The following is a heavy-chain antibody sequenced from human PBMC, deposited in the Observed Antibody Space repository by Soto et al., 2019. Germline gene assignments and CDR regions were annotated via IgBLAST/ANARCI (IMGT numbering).Heavy chain of an antibody. Sequence: SETVSLTCSVAGGCISSSSYYWGWIRQPPGKGLEWIGSIYYSGSSYYNPSLKGRVTLPVDTSENKFSLRLSSVTAADTAVYYCATITRAYYMDAWGKQDTVTISS. CDR2: IYYSGSS. D-gene: IGHD3-10*01. CDR1: GGCISSSSYY. J-gene: IGHJ6*03. CDR3: ATITRAYYMDA. V-gene: IGHV4-39*01.